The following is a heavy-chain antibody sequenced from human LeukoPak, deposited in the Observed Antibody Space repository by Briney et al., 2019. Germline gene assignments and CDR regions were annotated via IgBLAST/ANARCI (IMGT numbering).Heavy chain of an antibody. J-gene: IGHJ4*02. CDR3: ARDLLNYGSAYYDVGIFDS. Sequence: GRSLRLSCEASGFSFSTSGVHWVRQAPGKGLEWMAVISKDGRKNHYADSVKGRFTISRDNSKSTLFLQMNSLRPEDTAIYYCARDLLNYGSAYYDVGIFDSWGQGTLVNVSS. D-gene: IGHD3-10*01. CDR1: GFSFSTSG. V-gene: IGHV3-30*04. CDR2: ISKDGRKN.